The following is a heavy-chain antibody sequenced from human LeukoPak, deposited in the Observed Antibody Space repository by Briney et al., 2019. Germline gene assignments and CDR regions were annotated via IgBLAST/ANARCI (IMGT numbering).Heavy chain of an antibody. J-gene: IGHJ5*02. CDR1: GDSVSSNSVT. Sequence: SQTLSLTCAISGDSVSSNSVTWNWTRQSPSRGLEWLGRTYYRSTWYNDYAVSVRGRITVNPDTSKNQFSLHLNSVTPEDTAVYYCARRLTQYDCFDPWGQGILVTVSS. V-gene: IGHV6-1*01. CDR3: ARRLTQYDCFDP. CDR2: TYYRSTWYN. D-gene: IGHD2-2*01.